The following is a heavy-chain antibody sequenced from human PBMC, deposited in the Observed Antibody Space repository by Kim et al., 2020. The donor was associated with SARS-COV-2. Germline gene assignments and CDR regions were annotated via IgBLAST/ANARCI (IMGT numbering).Heavy chain of an antibody. D-gene: IGHD5-12*01. J-gene: IGHJ4*02. CDR2: ISGSGGGT. CDR1: GFTFSSYA. Sequence: GGSLRLSCAASGFTFSSYAMSWVRQAPGKGLEWVSTISGSGGGTYYADSVKGRFTISRDNSKNTLYLQMNSLRAEDTAVYYCATWGVATIMEHGDYWGQGTLVTVSS. V-gene: IGHV3-23*01. CDR3: ATWGVATIMEHGDY.